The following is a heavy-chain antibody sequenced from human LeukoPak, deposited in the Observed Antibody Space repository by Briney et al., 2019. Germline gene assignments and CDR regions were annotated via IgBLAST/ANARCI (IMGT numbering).Heavy chain of an antibody. D-gene: IGHD2-15*01. Sequence: GGSLRLSCAASGFTFDDYGMSWVRQAPGKGLEWVSGINWNGGSTGYADSVKGRFTISRDNAKNSLYLQMNSLRAEDTALYYCARARCSGGSCYTGWFDPWGQGTLVTVSS. J-gene: IGHJ5*02. CDR2: INWNGGST. V-gene: IGHV3-20*04. CDR3: ARARCSGGSCYTGWFDP. CDR1: GFTFDDYG.